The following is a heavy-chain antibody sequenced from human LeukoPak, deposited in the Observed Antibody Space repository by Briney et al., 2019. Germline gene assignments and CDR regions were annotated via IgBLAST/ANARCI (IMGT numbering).Heavy chain of an antibody. Sequence: PSETLSLTCAVYGGSFNDYYGSWIRQPPGKGLEWIGEINHSGSTNYNPSLKSRVTISVDTSKNQFSLKLSSVTAADTAVYYCTSRNYYDSSGYYYFDYWGRGTLVTVSS. CDR3: TSRNYYDSSGYYYFDY. J-gene: IGHJ4*02. D-gene: IGHD3-22*01. CDR1: GGSFNDYY. CDR2: INHSGST. V-gene: IGHV4-34*01.